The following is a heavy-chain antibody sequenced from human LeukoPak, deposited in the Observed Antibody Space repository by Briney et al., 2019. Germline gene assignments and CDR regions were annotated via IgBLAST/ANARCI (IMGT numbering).Heavy chain of an antibody. V-gene: IGHV3-23*01. D-gene: IGHD3-22*01. J-gene: IGHJ3*02. Sequence: GGSLRLSCAASGFTFSSYAMSWVRQAPGKGLEWVSAISGSGGSTYYADSVKGRFTISRDNSKNTLYLQMNSLRAEDTAVYYCAKDPYYYDSSGYSAFDIWGQGTMVTVSS. CDR2: ISGSGGST. CDR3: AKDPYYYDSSGYSAFDI. CDR1: GFTFSSYA.